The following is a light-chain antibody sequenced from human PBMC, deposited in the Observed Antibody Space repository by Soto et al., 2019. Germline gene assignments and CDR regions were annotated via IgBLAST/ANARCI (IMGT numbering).Light chain of an antibody. CDR2: GAS. CDR3: QLYGSSRWT. V-gene: IGKV3-20*01. J-gene: IGKJ1*01. CDR1: QTVGTTY. Sequence: EIVLTPSPGTLSLSPGERATLSCRASQTVGTTYLAWYQHKPGQAPRLLIYGASTRATGIPDRFSGSRSGTDFTLTISRLEPEDFAVYFCQLYGSSRWTFGQGTKVDIK.